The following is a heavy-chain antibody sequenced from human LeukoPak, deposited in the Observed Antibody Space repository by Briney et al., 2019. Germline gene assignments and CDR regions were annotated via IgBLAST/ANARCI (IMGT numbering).Heavy chain of an antibody. CDR1: GFTLSSYW. V-gene: IGHV3-7*01. Sequence: GGPLRLSCAASGFTLSSYWMSWVRQAPGKGLEWVANIKQGGSENYYVDSVKGRFTISRDNAKNSLYLQMNSLRAEDTAVYYCARLWFGESLDYWGQGTLVTVSS. J-gene: IGHJ4*02. CDR3: ARLWFGESLDY. D-gene: IGHD3-10*01. CDR2: IKQGGSEN.